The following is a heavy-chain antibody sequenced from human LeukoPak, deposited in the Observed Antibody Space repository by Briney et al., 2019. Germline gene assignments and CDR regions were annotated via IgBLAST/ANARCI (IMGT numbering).Heavy chain of an antibody. CDR1: GFTFSSYW. CDR2: INSDGSST. J-gene: IGHJ3*02. Sequence: GGSLRLSCAASGFTFSSYWMHWVRQAPGKGLVWVSRINSDGSSTSYADSVKGRFTISRDNAKNSLYLQVNSLRAEDTAVYYCARDKHNPGSAFDIWGQGTMLTVSS. CDR3: ARDKHNPGSAFDI. D-gene: IGHD5-24*01. V-gene: IGHV3-74*01.